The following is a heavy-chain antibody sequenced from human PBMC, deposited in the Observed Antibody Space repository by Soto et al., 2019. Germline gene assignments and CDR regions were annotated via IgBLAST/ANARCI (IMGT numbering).Heavy chain of an antibody. V-gene: IGHV5-51*01. D-gene: IGHD2-2*01. J-gene: IGHJ3*01. CDR1: GYSFTTYW. Sequence: GESLKISCYVSGYSFTTYWIGWVRQMPGKGLEWMGIIYPGDSDTRYSPSFQGQITISADKSISTVYLQWSSLRASDTAVYFCTKALECSSTSCYSGGDTFHVWGPGTMVTVSS. CDR2: IYPGDSDT. CDR3: TKALECSSTSCYSGGDTFHV.